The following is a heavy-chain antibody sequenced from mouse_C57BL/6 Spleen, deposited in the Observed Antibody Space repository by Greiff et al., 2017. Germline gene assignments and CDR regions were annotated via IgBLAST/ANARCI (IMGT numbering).Heavy chain of an antibody. CDR2: ISSGGDYT. J-gene: IGHJ2*01. Sequence: EVKLVESGEGLVKPGGSLKLSCAASGFTFSSYAMSWVRQTPEKRLEWVAYISSGGDYTYYADTVKGRFTISRDNARNTLYLQMSSLKSEDTAMYYCTRESYYYGSSYLYYFDYWGQGTTLTVSS. CDR1: GFTFSSYA. V-gene: IGHV5-9-1*02. CDR3: TRESYYYGSSYLYYFDY. D-gene: IGHD1-1*01.